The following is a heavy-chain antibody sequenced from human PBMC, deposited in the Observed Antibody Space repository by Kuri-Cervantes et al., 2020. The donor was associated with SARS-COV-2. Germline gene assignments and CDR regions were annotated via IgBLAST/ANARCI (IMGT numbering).Heavy chain of an antibody. CDR1: GFTFSGHW. CDR3: AKELERLMVGPETNDY. V-gene: IGHV3-23*01. CDR2: ISGSGGST. D-gene: IGHD1-1*01. Sequence: GGSLRLSCAASGFTFSGHWIHWVRQAPGKGLEWVSAISGSGGSTYYADSVKGRFTISRDNSKNTLYLQMNSLRAEDTAVYYCAKELERLMVGPETNDYWGQGTLVTVSS. J-gene: IGHJ4*02.